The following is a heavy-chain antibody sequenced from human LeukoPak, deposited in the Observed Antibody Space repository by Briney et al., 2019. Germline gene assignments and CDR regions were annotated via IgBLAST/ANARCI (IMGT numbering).Heavy chain of an antibody. J-gene: IGHJ4*02. Sequence: GGSPRLSCAASGFSFSNYWMDWVRQAPGKGLEWGGSTKPDGSEKYYVDSVKGRFTISRDNTKNSLYLQMNGLRAEDTAVYYCTRDDGSSCFSYWGQGTLVTVSS. CDR2: TKPDGSEK. D-gene: IGHD3-10*01. V-gene: IGHV3-7*01. CDR1: GFSFSNYW. CDR3: TRDDGSSCFSY.